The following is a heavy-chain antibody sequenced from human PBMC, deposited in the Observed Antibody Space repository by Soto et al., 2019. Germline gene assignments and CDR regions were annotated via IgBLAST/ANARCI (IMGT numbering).Heavy chain of an antibody. CDR1: GFTFSSYG. J-gene: IGHJ6*02. CDR3: AKDIIRASIAAAGNPLPPLIYYYGMDV. D-gene: IGHD6-13*01. Sequence: GGSLRLSCAAPGFTFSSYGMHWVRQAPGKGLEWVAVISYDGSNKYYADSVKGRFTISRDNSKNTLYLQMNSLRAEDTAVYYCAKDIIRASIAAAGNPLPPLIYYYGMDVWGQGTTVTVSS. V-gene: IGHV3-30*18. CDR2: ISYDGSNK.